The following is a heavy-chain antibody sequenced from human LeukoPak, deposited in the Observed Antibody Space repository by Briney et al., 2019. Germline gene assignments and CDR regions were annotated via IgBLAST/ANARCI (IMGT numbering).Heavy chain of an antibody. CDR1: GGSISSSSYY. V-gene: IGHV4-39*01. J-gene: IGHJ5*02. CDR3: ARHPNRVWFGELVWFDP. CDR2: IYYSGST. D-gene: IGHD3-10*01. Sequence: PSETLSLTCTVSGGSISSSSYYWGWIRQPPGKGLEWIGSIYYSGSTYYNPSLKSRVTISVDTSKNQFSLKLSSVTAADTAVYYCARHPNRVWFGELVWFDPWGQGTLVTVSS.